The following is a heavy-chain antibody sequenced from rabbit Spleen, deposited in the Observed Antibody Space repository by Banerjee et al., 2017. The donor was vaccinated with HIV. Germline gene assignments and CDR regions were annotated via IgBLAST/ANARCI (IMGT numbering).Heavy chain of an antibody. V-gene: IGHV1S45*01. CDR1: GVSLNDKDV. CDR2: IYVGGIGST. Sequence: EQLEESGGGLVKPEGSLTLTCKASGVSLNDKDVMCWVRQAPGKGLEWIACIYVGGIGSTYYASWAEGRFTISKTSSTTVTLQMTSLTVADTATYFCARDAATSFSSYGMDLWGQGTLVTVS. D-gene: IGHD8-1*01. CDR3: ARDAATSFSSYGMDL. J-gene: IGHJ6*01.